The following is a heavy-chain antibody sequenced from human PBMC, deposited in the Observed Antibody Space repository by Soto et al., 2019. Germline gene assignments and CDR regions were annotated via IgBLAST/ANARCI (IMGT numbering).Heavy chain of an antibody. CDR3: VNDSNYYGMDV. V-gene: IGHV3-9*01. CDR2: ISWNSGTE. J-gene: IGHJ6*02. Sequence: EVQLVESGGGLVQPGRSLRLSCAASGFTFDDYAIHWVRQAPGKGLEWVSGISWNSGTETYADSVKGRFTISRDNAMNSLYLQMNSLRVEDTALYYCVNDSNYYGMDVWGQGTTVTVSS. CDR1: GFTFDDYA.